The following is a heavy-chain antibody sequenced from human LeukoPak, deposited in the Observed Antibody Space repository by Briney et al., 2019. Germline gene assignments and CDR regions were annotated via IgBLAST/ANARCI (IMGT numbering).Heavy chain of an antibody. J-gene: IGHJ1*01. CDR2: INWNGGST. CDR3: ARDFCRRGSCYRGVVDN. D-gene: IGHD2-15*01. Sequence: SGGSLRLSCAASGFTFDDFAMSWVRQAPGKGLEWVSHINWNGGSTHYADSVKGRFTISRDHAKNSLYLQMNTLRDDDTALYYCARDFCRRGSCYRGVVDNWGQGTLVTVSS. CDR1: GFTFDDFA. V-gene: IGHV3-20*04.